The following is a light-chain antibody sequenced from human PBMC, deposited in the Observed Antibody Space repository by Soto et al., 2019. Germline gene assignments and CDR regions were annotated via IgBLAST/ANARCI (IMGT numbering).Light chain of an antibody. V-gene: IGLV2-14*03. CDR2: DVS. J-gene: IGLJ1*01. Sequence: QSALTQPASVSGSPGQSITISCTGTSSDIGGYNYVSWYQQLPGKVPKLIIYDVSNRPSGVYDRFSGSKSGNADSLTISWLQAEDEADYYCRSYTSTRTLYVFGTGTKVTVL. CDR3: RSYTSTRTLYV. CDR1: SSDIGGYNY.